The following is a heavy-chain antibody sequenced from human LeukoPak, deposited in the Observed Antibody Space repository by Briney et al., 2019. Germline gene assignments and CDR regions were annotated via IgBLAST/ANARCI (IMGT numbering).Heavy chain of an antibody. V-gene: IGHV3-7*01. J-gene: IGHJ4*02. CDR3: ARDRGYSTFDY. D-gene: IGHD4-23*01. CDR1: AFTFSNYW. CDR2: IKEDGSEI. Sequence: GGSLRLSCAASAFTFSNYWMSWVRQAPGKGLEWVANIKEDGSEINYVDSVKGRFTISRDNAKNSLYLQMNGLRVDDTAVYYCARDRGYSTFDYWGQGTLVTVSS.